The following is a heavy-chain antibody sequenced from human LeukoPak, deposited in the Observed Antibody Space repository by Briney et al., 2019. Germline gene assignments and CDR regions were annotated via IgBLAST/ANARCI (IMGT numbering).Heavy chain of an antibody. Sequence: GGSLRLSCAASGFTFSSYEMNWVRQAPGKGLEWASYISSSGSTIYYADSVKGRFTISRDNAKNSLYLQMNSLRAEDTAVYYCARAGYCTNGVCRGDFDYWGQGTLVTVSS. CDR3: ARAGYCTNGVCRGDFDY. J-gene: IGHJ4*02. V-gene: IGHV3-48*03. CDR1: GFTFSSYE. CDR2: ISSSGSTI. D-gene: IGHD2-8*01.